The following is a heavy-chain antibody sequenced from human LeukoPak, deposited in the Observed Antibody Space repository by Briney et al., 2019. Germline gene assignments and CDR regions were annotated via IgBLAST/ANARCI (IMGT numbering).Heavy chain of an antibody. CDR3: VREQSTAGTRMES. V-gene: IGHV3-23*01. Sequence: PGGSLRLSCAASGFTFSTYAMSWVRQAPGKGLEWVSVISGSSNNTYYADSVKGRFTISRDNSKNTLFLQMSSLRVEDTGVYYCVREQSTAGTRMESWGQGTLVTVSS. CDR2: ISGSSNNT. CDR1: GFTFSTYA. D-gene: IGHD1/OR15-1a*01. J-gene: IGHJ5*02.